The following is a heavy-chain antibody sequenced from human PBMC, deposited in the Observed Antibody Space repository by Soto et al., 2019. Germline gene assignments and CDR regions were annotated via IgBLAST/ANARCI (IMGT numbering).Heavy chain of an antibody. J-gene: IGHJ6*03. CDR1: GYSFTSYW. CDR3: ARGGSMVRGVHSSDYYYYMDV. D-gene: IGHD3-10*01. CDR2: IYPGDSDT. Sequence: GESLKISCKGSGYSFTSYWIGWVRQMPGKGLEWMGIIYPGDSDTRYSPSFQGQVTISADKSISTAYLQWSSLKASDTAMYYCARGGSMVRGVHSSDYYYYMDVWGKGTTVTVSS. V-gene: IGHV5-51*01.